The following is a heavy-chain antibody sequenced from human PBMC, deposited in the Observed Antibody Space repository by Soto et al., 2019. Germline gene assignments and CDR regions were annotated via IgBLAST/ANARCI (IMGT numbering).Heavy chain of an antibody. D-gene: IGHD4-17*01. J-gene: IGHJ5*02. CDR1: GFTFDDYA. CDR2: ISWNSGSI. Sequence: EVQLVESGGGLVQPGRSLRLSCAASGFTFDDYAMHWVRQAPGKGLEWVSGISWNSGSIGYADSVKGRFTISRDNAKNSLYLQMNSLRAEDTALYYCEKGPTTWGQGTLVTVSS. V-gene: IGHV3-9*01. CDR3: EKGPTT.